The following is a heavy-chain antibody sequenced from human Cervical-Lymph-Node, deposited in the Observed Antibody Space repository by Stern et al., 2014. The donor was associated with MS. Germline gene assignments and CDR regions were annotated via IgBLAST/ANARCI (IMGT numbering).Heavy chain of an antibody. CDR3: ARDRVGMDV. CDR1: GFTITTYD. Sequence: VQLVQSGGGLVQPGGSLRLSCAASGFTITTYDMHWVRQATGKRLEWVSAIGTGGDTYYPVSVKGRFTISRENAKNALYLQMNSLRVGDTAIYYCARDRVGMDVWGQGTTVTVAS. J-gene: IGHJ6*02. V-gene: IGHV3-13*01. CDR2: IGTGGDT.